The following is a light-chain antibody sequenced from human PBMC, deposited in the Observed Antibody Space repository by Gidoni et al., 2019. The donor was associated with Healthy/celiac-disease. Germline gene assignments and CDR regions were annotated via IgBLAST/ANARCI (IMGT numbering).Light chain of an antibody. V-gene: IGKV1-5*03. Sequence: DIQMTQSPSTLSASVGDRVTITCRASQSISSWLAWYQQKPGKAPKLLIYKAYSLESGVPSRFSGSGSGTEFTLTISSLQPDDFATYYCQQYNSYPLMYTFGQGTKLEIK. CDR1: QSISSW. CDR3: QQYNSYPLMYT. CDR2: KAY. J-gene: IGKJ2*01.